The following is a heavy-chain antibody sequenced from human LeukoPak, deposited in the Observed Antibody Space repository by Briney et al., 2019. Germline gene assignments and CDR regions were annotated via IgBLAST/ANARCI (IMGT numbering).Heavy chain of an antibody. D-gene: IGHD3-22*01. J-gene: IGHJ4*02. CDR2: INTRGGT. CDR1: GFTFSNYA. CDR3: AKECAHYESTGFFYLDY. V-gene: IGHV3-23*01. Sequence: PGGSLRLSCAASGFTFSNYAIGWARQAPGRGLEWVSGINTRGGTFLADSVEGRFTISRDNSKNTLYLQMNNLRAEDMAVYYCAKECAHYESTGFFYLDYWGQGTPVTVSS.